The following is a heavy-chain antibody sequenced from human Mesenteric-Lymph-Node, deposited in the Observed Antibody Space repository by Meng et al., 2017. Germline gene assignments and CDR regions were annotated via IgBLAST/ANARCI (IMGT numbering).Heavy chain of an antibody. V-gene: IGHV4-59*01. J-gene: IGHJ4*02. CDR3: ASHYDSSGYYWTGFGY. CDR1: GDSINTYY. CDR2: IYYSGST. D-gene: IGHD3-22*01. Sequence: GSLRLSCTVSGDSINTYYWSWIRQPPGKGLEWIGYIYYSGSTNYNPSLKSRVTISVDTSKNQFSLKLSSVTAADTAVYYCASHYDSSGYYWTGFGYWGQGTLVTVSS.